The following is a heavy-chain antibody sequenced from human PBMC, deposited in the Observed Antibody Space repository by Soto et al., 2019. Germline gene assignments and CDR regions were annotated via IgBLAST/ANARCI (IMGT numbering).Heavy chain of an antibody. V-gene: IGHV4-4*07. CDR2: IYTSGST. CDR1: GGSISSYY. D-gene: IGHD6-13*01. CDR3: SREGRRYSRPSSWFAP. J-gene: IGHJ5*02. Sequence: QVQLQESGPGLVKPSETLSLTCTVSGGSISSYYWCWIRQPAGKGLEWIGRIYTSGSTNYNPSLTPRATMTVATSNTQFSLNLGPVPAPDTAVSCRSREGRRYSRPSSWFAPWRQGTLVTASS.